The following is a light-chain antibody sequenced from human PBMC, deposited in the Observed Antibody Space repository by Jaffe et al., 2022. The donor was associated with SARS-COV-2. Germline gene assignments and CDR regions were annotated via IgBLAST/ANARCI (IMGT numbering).Light chain of an antibody. CDR1: SSDVGDYNY. CDR2: EVN. J-gene: IGLJ2*01. Sequence: QSALTQPASVSGSPGQSITISCTGTSSDVGDYNYFSWYQQHPGKAPKIIIYEVNNRPSGVSNRFSGSKSGSTASLTISGLRAEDEADYYCASHTSRSPVFGGGTKVTVL. CDR3: ASHTSRSPV. V-gene: IGLV2-14*01.